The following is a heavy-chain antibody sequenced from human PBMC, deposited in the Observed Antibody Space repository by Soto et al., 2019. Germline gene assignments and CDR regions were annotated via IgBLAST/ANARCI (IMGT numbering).Heavy chain of an antibody. CDR1: VFVFTSSW. Sequence: EVQLVESGGGLVKPGGSLRLSCADSVFVFTSSWMNWVRQAPGKGLEWVGRIKSRKDGGAADYAAPVKGRFTISRDDSKNTLYLQMSSLKIEDTALYYCTTDHISPPIVETIVMSRTWGQGALVTVSS. D-gene: IGHD3-16*01. CDR3: TTDHISPPIVETIVMSRT. CDR2: IKSRKDGGAA. J-gene: IGHJ5*02. V-gene: IGHV3-15*07.